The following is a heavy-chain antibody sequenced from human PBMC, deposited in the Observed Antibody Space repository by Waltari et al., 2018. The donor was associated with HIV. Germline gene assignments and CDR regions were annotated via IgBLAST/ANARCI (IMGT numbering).Heavy chain of an antibody. CDR2: IRYDGSYA. CDR3: AKDLVTNVRGGAFDP. Sequence: QVQLVESGGGVVQPGGSLRLSCVASGFHFCVFGMHWVRQAPGKGLEWVTFIRYDGSYASYLHSVKGRFTISRDSSKNTVYLQMNSLRLEDTAMYYCAKDLVTNVRGGAFDPWGQGTLVTVSS. CDR1: GFHFCVFG. V-gene: IGHV3-30*02. J-gene: IGHJ5*02. D-gene: IGHD3-10*01.